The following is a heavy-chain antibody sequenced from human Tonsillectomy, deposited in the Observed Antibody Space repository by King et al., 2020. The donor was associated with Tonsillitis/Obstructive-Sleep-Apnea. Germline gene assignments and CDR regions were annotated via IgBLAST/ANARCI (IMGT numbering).Heavy chain of an antibody. CDR2: VYYSGST. CDR3: ARTFRTGGFWYFDL. V-gene: IGHV4-31*03. D-gene: IGHD7-27*01. J-gene: IGHJ2*01. CDR1: GGSISNGAYY. Sequence: LQLQESGPGLVKPSQTLSLTCTVSGGSISNGAYYWSWIRQHPGKGLEWIGYVYYSGSTYYNSSLKSRLTISVDTSKKHFSLKLSSVTAADTAVYYCARTFRTGGFWYFDLWGRGTLVTVSS.